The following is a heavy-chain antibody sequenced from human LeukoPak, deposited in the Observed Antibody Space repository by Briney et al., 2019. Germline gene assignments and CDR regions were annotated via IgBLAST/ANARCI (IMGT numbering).Heavy chain of an antibody. CDR3: ARDVSTSFNWFDP. CDR2: IGLSSTYT. V-gene: IGHV3-11*05. Sequence: PGGSLRLSCAASGFTFSDYYMSWIRQAPGKGLEWVSYIGLSSTYTNYADSVKGRFTISRDNAKNSLYLQMNSLRAEDTAVYYCARDVSTSFNWFDPWGQGTLVTVSS. CDR1: GFTFSDYY. D-gene: IGHD2-2*01. J-gene: IGHJ5*02.